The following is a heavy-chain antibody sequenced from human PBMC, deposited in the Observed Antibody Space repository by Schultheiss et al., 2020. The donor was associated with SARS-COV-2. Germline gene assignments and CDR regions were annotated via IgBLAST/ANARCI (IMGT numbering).Heavy chain of an antibody. V-gene: IGHV3-20*04. J-gene: IGHJ4*02. Sequence: GGSLRLSCAASGFTFDDYGMSWVRQAPGKGLEWVSGINWNGGSTGYADSVKGRFTISRDNAKNSLYLQMNSLRAEDTAVYYCVKTPYSSSYNFDYWGQGTLVTVSS. D-gene: IGHD6-6*01. CDR2: INWNGGST. CDR1: GFTFDDYG. CDR3: VKTPYSSSYNFDY.